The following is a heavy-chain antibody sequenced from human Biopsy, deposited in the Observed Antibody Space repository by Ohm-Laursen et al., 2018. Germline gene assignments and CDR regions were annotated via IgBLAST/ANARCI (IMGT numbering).Heavy chain of an antibody. CDR3: ARDETGSSVFGPYYYGMDV. J-gene: IGHJ6*02. CDR1: GYSFTKYY. Sequence: ASVKVSCKASGYSFTKYYINWVRQAPGQGLEWVGIINPTGGTASYAEKFQGRVTLTRDTSTGTVYLKLNSLISEDTALYYCARDETGSSVFGPYYYGMDVWGQGTTVTVSS. CDR2: INPTGGTA. V-gene: IGHV1-46*01. D-gene: IGHD3-9*01.